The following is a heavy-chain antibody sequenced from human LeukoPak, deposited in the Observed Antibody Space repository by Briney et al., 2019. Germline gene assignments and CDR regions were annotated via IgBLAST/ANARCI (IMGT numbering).Heavy chain of an antibody. CDR1: GYTFTSYG. D-gene: IGHD2-2*01. J-gene: IGHJ3*02. CDR2: MNPNSGNT. CDR3: ARPYCSSTSCPHDAFDI. Sequence: ASVRVSCKASGYTFTSYGISWVRQAPGQGLEWMGWMNPNSGNTGYAQKFQGRVTITRKTSIRTAYMELSSLRSADTAVYYCARPYCSSTSCPHDAFDIWGQGTMVTVSS. V-gene: IGHV1-8*03.